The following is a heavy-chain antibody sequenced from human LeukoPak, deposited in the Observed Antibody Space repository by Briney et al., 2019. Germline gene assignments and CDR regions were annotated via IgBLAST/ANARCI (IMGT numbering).Heavy chain of an antibody. CDR2: IGSNGRST. J-gene: IGHJ4*02. V-gene: IGHV3-64D*06. CDR3: VNQISGWVY. CDR1: GFTFVRFA. D-gene: IGHD6-19*01. Sequence: GRSLRLSCSASGFTFVRFAMHWVRRAPGKGLEYLSGIGSNGRSTHNADSVKGRFTISRDNSKNTLFLQMTSLRAEDTAVYYCVNQISGWVYWGQGTLVTVSS.